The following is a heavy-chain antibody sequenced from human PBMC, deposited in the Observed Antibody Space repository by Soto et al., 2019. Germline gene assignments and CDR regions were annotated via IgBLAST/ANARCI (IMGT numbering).Heavy chain of an antibody. CDR2: ISAYNGNT. V-gene: IGHV1-18*01. CDR1: GYTFTSYG. J-gene: IGHJ3*02. D-gene: IGHD5-18*01. CDR3: ARDTPRGYSYGLPTRVAFDI. Sequence: GASVKVSCKASGYTFTSYGISWVRQAPGQGLEWMGWISAYNGNTNYAQKLQGRVTMTTDTSTSTAYMELRSLRSDDTAVYYCARDTPRGYSYGLPTRVAFDIWGQGTMVTVSS.